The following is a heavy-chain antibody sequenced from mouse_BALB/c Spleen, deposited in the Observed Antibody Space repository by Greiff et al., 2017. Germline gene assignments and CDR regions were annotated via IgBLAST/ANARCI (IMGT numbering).Heavy chain of an antibody. CDR1: GFNIKDTY. CDR2: IDPANGNT. CDR3: APSYYGNFY. Sequence: EVKLQESGAELVKPGASVKLSCTASGFNIKDTYMHWVKQRPEQGLEWIGRIDPANGNTKYDPKFQGKATITADTSSNTAYLQLSSLTSEDTAVYYCAPSYYGNFYWGQGTLVTVSA. V-gene: IGHV14-3*02. D-gene: IGHD2-10*01. J-gene: IGHJ3*01.